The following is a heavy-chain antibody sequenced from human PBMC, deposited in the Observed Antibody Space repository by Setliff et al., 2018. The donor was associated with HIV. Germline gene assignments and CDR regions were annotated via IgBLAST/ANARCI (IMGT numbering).Heavy chain of an antibody. CDR2: TYSGGST. CDR1: GFTVSSNY. V-gene: IGHV3-66*02. Sequence: GGSLRLSCAASGFTVSSNYMSWVRQAPGKGLEWVSFTYSGGSTNYADSVRGRFTISRDNSKNTLYLQMNSLRAEDTAVYYCARGKSIRTVDWYFDLWGRGTLVTVS. J-gene: IGHJ2*01. D-gene: IGHD4-17*01. CDR3: ARGKSIRTVDWYFDL.